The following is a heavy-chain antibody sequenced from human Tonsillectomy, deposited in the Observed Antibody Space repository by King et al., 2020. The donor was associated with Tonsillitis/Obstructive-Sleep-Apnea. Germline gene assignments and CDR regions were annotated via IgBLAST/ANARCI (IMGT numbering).Heavy chain of an antibody. J-gene: IGHJ3*02. V-gene: IGHV3-23*04. D-gene: IGHD2-15*01. CDR3: AKDRQARRGYCSGGSCYHDAFDM. CDR1: GFTFRDYA. Sequence: VQLVESGGGLVQPGGSPRLSCAASGFTFRDYAFSWVRQAPGKGLEWVSVVTGSGGSTHYADSVKGRFTISSDNSNNTVYLQMNSLRAEDTAVYYCAKDRQARRGYCSGGSCYHDAFDMWGQGTRVTVSS. CDR2: VTGSGGST.